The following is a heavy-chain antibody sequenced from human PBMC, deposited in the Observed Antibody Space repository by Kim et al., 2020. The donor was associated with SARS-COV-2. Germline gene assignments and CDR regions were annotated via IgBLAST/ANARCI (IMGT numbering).Heavy chain of an antibody. CDR3: AREEFGESPALVDY. J-gene: IGHJ4*02. Sequence: SETLSLTCTVSGGSISSGGYYWSWIRQHPGKGLEWIGYIYYSRSTYYNPSLKSRVTISVDTSKNQFSLKLSSVTAADTAVYYCAREEFGESPALVDYWGQGTLVTVSS. CDR1: GGSISSGGYY. CDR2: IYYSRST. D-gene: IGHD3-10*01. V-gene: IGHV4-31*03.